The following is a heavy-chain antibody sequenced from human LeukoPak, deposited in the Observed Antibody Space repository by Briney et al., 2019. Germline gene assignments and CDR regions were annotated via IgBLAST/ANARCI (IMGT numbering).Heavy chain of an antibody. CDR1: GFTFSSYW. V-gene: IGHV3-7*01. D-gene: IGHD6-13*01. J-gene: IGHJ6*03. CDR2: IKQDGSEK. CDR3: ARRKGSSWSYYYYYYMDV. Sequence: GGSLRLSCAASGFTFSSYWMSWVRQAPGKGLEWVANIKQDGSEKYYVDSVKGRFTISRDNAKNSLYLQMNSLRAEDTAVYYCARRKGSSWSYYYYYYMDVWGKGSTVTVSS.